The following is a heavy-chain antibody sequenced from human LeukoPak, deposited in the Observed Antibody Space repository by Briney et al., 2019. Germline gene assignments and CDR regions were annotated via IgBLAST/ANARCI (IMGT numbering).Heavy chain of an antibody. J-gene: IGHJ4*02. D-gene: IGHD1-26*01. V-gene: IGHV4-4*07. CDR3: ARENSGSYREFDY. CDR1: GGSISSYY. CDR2: IYTSGST. Sequence: SETLSLTCTVSGGSISSYYWSWLRQPAGKGLEGIGRIYTSGSTNYNASLTSRVSMSVDTSKNQFSLKLSSVTAADTAVFYCARENSGSYREFDYWGQGTLVTVSS.